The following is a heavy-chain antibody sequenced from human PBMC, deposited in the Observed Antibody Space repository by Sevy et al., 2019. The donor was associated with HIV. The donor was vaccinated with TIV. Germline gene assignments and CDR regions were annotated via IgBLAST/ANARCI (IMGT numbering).Heavy chain of an antibody. CDR3: AREENRELGTIPLDS. CDR1: GFTFSHHN. Sequence: GGSLRLSCAASGFTFSHHNMNWVRQAPGKGLEWISYISKSGGTTYFADSVRGRFTISRDNAKNSLFLEMHSLKDEDTAVYYCAREENRELGTIPLDSWGRGIQVTVSS. CDR2: ISKSGGTT. D-gene: IGHD7-27*01. V-gene: IGHV3-48*02. J-gene: IGHJ4*02.